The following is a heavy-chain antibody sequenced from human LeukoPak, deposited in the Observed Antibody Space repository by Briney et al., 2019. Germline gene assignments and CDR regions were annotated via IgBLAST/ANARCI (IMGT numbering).Heavy chain of an antibody. Sequence: PSETLSLTCTVSGGSISSYYWSWIRQPPGKGLEWIGYIYYSGDTNYNPSLQSRVTISVDTSKNQLSLKLSSVTAADTAVYYCARQGPEPGGWYSRPFDYWGQGTLVTVSS. CDR1: GGSISSYY. V-gene: IGHV4-59*08. J-gene: IGHJ4*02. CDR2: IYYSGDT. CDR3: ARQGPEPGGWYSRPFDY. D-gene: IGHD1-14*01.